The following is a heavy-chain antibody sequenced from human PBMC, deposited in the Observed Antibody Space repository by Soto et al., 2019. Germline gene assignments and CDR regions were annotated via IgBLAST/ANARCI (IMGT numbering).Heavy chain of an antibody. V-gene: IGHV4-4*02. J-gene: IGHJ4*02. CDR1: GGSINTNW. CDR3: ARHLGVTATRGVDS. CDR2: SYHSGAT. Sequence: QVQLQESGPGLVKPSGTLSLTCDVSGGSINTNWWSWVRQPPGKDLEWIGESYHSGATNYNPSLKTRVTIFVDNSNNQFSLNLNSVTAADTAVYFCARHLGVTATRGVDSWGRGILVTVSS. D-gene: IGHD2-21*02.